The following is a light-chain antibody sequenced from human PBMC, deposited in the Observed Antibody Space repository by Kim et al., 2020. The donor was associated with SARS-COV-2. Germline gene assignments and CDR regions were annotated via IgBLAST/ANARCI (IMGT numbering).Light chain of an antibody. CDR2: QDT. V-gene: IGLV3-1*01. CDR3: QAGDSSTNV. Sequence: SYELTQPPSVSVSPGQTASITCSGDKLGDKYTYWYQQKPGQSPVLVIYQDTKRPSGIPERFSGSNSGNRATLTTSGTQAREEADYYCQAGDSSTNVFGIG. J-gene: IGLJ1*01. CDR1: KLGDKY.